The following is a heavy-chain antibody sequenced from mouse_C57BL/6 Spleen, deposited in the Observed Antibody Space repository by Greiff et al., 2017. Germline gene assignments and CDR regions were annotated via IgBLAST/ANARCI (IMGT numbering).Heavy chain of an antibody. CDR3: ARFVYGNLYYFDY. CDR1: GYTFTSYW. Sequence: QVQLQQPGAELVKPGASVKMSCKASGYTFTSYWISWVKQRPGPGLEWIGDIYPGSGSTNYNEKFKSKATLTVDTSSITAYMQLSSLTSEHPAVYCCARFVYGNLYYFDYWGQGTTVTVSS. J-gene: IGHJ2*01. CDR2: IYPGSGST. V-gene: IGHV1-55*01. D-gene: IGHD2-1*01.